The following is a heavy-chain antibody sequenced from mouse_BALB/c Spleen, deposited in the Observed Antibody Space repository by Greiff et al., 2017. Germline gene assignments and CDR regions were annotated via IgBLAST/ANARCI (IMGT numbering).Heavy chain of an antibody. CDR3: AREDYRDYAMDY. Sequence: VKLQESGAELARPGASVKLSCKASGYTFTSYWMQWVKQRPGQGLEWIGAIYPGDGDTRYTQKFKGKATLTADKSSSTAYMQLSSLASEDSAVYYCAREDYRDYAMDYWGQGTSVTVSS. J-gene: IGHJ4*01. CDR1: GYTFTSYW. CDR2: IYPGDGDT. D-gene: IGHD2-4*01. V-gene: IGHV1-87*01.